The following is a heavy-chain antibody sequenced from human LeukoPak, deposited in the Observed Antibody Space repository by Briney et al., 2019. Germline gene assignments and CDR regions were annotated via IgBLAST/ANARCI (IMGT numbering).Heavy chain of an antibody. J-gene: IGHJ4*02. CDR3: ARDLEWELLLTY. Sequence: ASVKVSCKASGYTFTSYGISWVRQAPGQGLEWMGWINPNSGGTNYAQKFQGRVTMTRDTSISTAYMELSRLRSDDTAVYYCARDLEWELLLTYWGQGTLVTVSS. D-gene: IGHD1-26*01. CDR2: INPNSGGT. CDR1: GYTFTSYG. V-gene: IGHV1-2*02.